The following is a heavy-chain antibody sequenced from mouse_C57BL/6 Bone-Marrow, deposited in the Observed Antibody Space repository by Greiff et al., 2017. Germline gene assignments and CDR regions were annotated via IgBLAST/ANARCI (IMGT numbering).Heavy chain of an antibody. J-gene: IGHJ3*01. CDR1: GYSITSGYY. D-gene: IGHD1-1*01. V-gene: IGHV3-6*01. CDR3: ARDVVEGGFAC. CDR2: ISYDGSN. Sequence: EVKLEESGPGLVKPSQSLSLTCSVTGYSITSGYYWNWVRQFPGNKLEWMGYISYDGSNNYNPPLKNRISITRDTSTNQFFLKLNAVTAEDTATYYGARDVVEGGFACWGQGTLVTVSA.